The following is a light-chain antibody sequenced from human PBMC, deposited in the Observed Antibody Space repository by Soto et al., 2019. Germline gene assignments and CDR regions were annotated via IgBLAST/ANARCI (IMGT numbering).Light chain of an antibody. CDR1: SSDVGGYNY. CDR2: EVN. CDR3: CSYSTSNTHNYV. V-gene: IGLV2-14*01. Sequence: QSALTQPASVSGSPGQSITISCTGTSSDVGGYNYVSWYQQHPGKAPKLIIYEVNLRPSGVSDRFSASKSGDTASLTISGLQAGDEADYYCCSYSTSNTHNYVFGTGTKVTVL. J-gene: IGLJ1*01.